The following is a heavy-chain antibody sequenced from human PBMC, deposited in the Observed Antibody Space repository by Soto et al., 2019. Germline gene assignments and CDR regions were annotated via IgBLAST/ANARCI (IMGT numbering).Heavy chain of an antibody. CDR2: INHSGST. CDR3: ARSRARYSYYGMDV. CDR1: GGSFSGYY. V-gene: IGHV4-34*01. J-gene: IGHJ6*02. D-gene: IGHD5-18*01. Sequence: KASETLSLTCAVYGGSFSGYYWSWIRQPPGKGLEWIGEINHSGSTNYNPSLKSRVTISVDTSKNQFSLKLSSVTAADTAVYYCARSRARYSYYGMDVWGQGTTVTVS.